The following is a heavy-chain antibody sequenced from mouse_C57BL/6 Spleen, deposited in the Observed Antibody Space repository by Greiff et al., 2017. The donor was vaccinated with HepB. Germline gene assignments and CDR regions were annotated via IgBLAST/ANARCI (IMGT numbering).Heavy chain of an antibody. V-gene: IGHV10-3*01. CDR2: IRSKSSNYAT. CDR3: GRGDDYDGRAWFAY. D-gene: IGHD2-4*01. J-gene: IGHJ3*01. Sequence: EVQRVESGGGLVQPKGSLKLSCAASGFTFNTYAMHWFRQAPGKGLEWVARIRSKSSNYATYYADSVKDRFTISRDDSQSMLYLQMNNLKTEDTAMYYCGRGDDYDGRAWFAYWGQGTLVTVSA. CDR1: GFTFNTYA.